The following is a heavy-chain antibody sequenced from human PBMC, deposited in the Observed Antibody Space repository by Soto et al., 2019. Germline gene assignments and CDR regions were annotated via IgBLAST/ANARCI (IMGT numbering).Heavy chain of an antibody. CDR1: GGSFSGYY. CDR2: INHSGST. J-gene: IGHJ4*02. V-gene: IGHV4-34*01. CDR3: ARGRLRLGELSLDY. D-gene: IGHD3-16*02. Sequence: SETLSLTCAVYGGSFSGYYWSWIRQPPGKGLEWIGEINHSGSTNYNPSLKSRVTISVDTSKNQFSLKLSSVTAADTAVYYCARGRLRLGELSLDYWGQGTLVTVSS.